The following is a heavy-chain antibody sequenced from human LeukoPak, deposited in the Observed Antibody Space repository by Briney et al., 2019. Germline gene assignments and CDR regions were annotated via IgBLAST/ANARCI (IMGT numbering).Heavy chain of an antibody. V-gene: IGHV4-31*03. CDR1: GGSISSGGYY. CDR3: ARVYSPRTVAGTGFDN. D-gene: IGHD6-19*01. CDR2: IYHSENT. J-gene: IGHJ4*02. Sequence: SETLSLNCTVSGGSISSGGYYWSWIRQHPEKGLEWIGYIYHSENTNYNPSLKSRVTMSVDTSKNQFSLKLSSVTAADTAVYYCARVYSPRTVAGTGFDNWGQGTLVTVSS.